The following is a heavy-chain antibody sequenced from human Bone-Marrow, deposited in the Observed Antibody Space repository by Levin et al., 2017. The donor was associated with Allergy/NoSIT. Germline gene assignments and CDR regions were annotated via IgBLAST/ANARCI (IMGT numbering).Heavy chain of an antibody. CDR3: AGDNFVWGIEAEMAF. D-gene: IGHD5-24*01. V-gene: IGHV1-2*02. Sequence: GESLKISCKASGYTFKDHYIHWVRQAPGQGPEWVAWINPKNGDTHYADRFQGRVTVTRETSVSTTYMDMRTLTTDDTGVYFCAGDNFVWGIEAEMAFWSLGTPVTLSS. CDR1: GYTFKDHY. CDR2: INPKNGDT. J-gene: IGHJ4*02.